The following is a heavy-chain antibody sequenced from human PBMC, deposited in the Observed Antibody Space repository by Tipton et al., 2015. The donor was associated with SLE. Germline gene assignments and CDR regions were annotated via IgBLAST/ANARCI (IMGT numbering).Heavy chain of an antibody. V-gene: IGHV4-34*01. D-gene: IGHD5-24*01. CDR3: ARKRNGMGI. CDR1: GGSFSGYY. CDR2: INHSRST. Sequence: TLSLTCAVYGGSFSGYYWSWIRQPPGKGLEWIGEINHSRSTNYNPSLKSRVTISVDTSKNQFSLKLSSVTAADTAVYYCARKRNGMGIWGQGTMVTVSS. J-gene: IGHJ3*02.